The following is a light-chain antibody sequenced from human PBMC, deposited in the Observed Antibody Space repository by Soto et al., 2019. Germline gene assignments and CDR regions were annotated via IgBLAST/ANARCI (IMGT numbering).Light chain of an antibody. CDR1: TRDIAGYNY. V-gene: IGLV2-14*01. CDR2: QVT. Sequence: QSVLTQPASVSGSLGQLITISCTGTTRDIAGYNYISWYQQLPGKAPKLMIYQVTIRPSGISNRFSGSKSGNTASLTISGLQAEDEADYYCTSFSSSTSLYVFGTGTKVTV. J-gene: IGLJ1*01. CDR3: TSFSSSTSLYV.